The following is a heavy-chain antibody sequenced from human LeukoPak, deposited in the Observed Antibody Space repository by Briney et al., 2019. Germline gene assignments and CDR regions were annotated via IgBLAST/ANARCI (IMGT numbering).Heavy chain of an antibody. CDR1: GGSFSGYN. CDR2: INHSGNT. V-gene: IGHV4-34*01. J-gene: IGHJ4*02. Sequence: PSETLSLTCAVYGGSFSGYNWTWIRQPPGRGLEWIGEINHSGNTNYNPSLKSRVTISVDTSKNQFSLNLNSVTAADTAVYHCARGRLYDYVWGSYRYAFDFWGQGILVTVSS. D-gene: IGHD3-16*02. CDR3: ARGRLYDYVWGSYRYAFDF.